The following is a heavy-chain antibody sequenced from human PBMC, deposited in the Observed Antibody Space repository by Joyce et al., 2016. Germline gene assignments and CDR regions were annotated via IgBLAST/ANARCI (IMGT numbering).Heavy chain of an antibody. CDR3: ARKSREWELDAFDI. CDR1: GGSISSNY. D-gene: IGHD1-26*01. CDR2: LYERGRS. J-gene: IGHJ3*02. Sequence: QVQLQESGPGLVKPSETLSLICTVSGGSISSNYWSWIRQPPGEGLEWIGNLYERGRSNYNASFKSRVTISKDTSKNQISLKLSSVTAADTAVYYCARKSREWELDAFDIWGPGTMVSVS. V-gene: IGHV4-59*01.